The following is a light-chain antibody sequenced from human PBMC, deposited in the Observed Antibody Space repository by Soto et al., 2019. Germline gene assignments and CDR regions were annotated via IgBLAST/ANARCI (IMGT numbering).Light chain of an antibody. J-gene: IGKJ5*01. Sequence: EIVMTQSPTTLSVSPGERATLSCRASQSVSTNLAWYQQKPGQVPSLLIYGASTRASGIPARFSGSGSGTEFTLSVGSLQSQDFAVYHCQQYRSSPSFRPGKRLDI. V-gene: IGKV3-15*01. CDR1: QSVSTN. CDR2: GAS. CDR3: QQYRSSPS.